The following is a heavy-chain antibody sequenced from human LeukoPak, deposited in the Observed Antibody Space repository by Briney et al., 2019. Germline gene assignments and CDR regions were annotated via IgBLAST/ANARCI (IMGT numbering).Heavy chain of an antibody. CDR3: ARGATVTRVDY. CDR2: IIPILGIA. V-gene: IGHV1-69*02. D-gene: IGHD4-17*01. Sequence: SVTVSCKASGYTFTGYYMHWVRQAPGQGLEWMGRIIPILGIANYAQKFQGRVTITADKSTSTAYMELSSLRSEDTAVYYCARGATVTRVDYWGQGTLVTVSS. J-gene: IGHJ4*02. CDR1: GYTFTGYY.